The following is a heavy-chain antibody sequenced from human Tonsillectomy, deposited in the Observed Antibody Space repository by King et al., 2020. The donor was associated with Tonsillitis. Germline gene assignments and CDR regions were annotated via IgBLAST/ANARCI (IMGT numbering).Heavy chain of an antibody. CDR1: GFTFSSYG. D-gene: IGHD6-25*01. Sequence: VQLVESGGGVVQPGRSLRLSCAASGFTFSSYGMHWVRQAPGKGLEWVAAISYDGSNKYYGDTVKGRFTISRDNSKNTLYLQMNSLRAEDTAVYYCARERTAAAWLSSYYSSGMDVWGQGTTVTVSS. V-gene: IGHV3-33*05. CDR3: ARERTAAAWLSSYYSSGMDV. J-gene: IGHJ6*02. CDR2: ISYDGSNK.